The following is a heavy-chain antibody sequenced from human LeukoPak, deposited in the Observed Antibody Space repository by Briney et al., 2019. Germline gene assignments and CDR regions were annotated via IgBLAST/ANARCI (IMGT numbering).Heavy chain of an antibody. Sequence: GGSLRLSCAASGFTFSSYGMHWVRQAPGKGLEWVAVISYDGSNKYYADSVKDRFTISRDNSKNTLYLQMNSLRAEDTAVYYCAKDHKEWELRYYFDYWGQGTLVTVSS. CDR1: GFTFSSYG. D-gene: IGHD1-26*01. J-gene: IGHJ4*02. V-gene: IGHV3-30*18. CDR2: ISYDGSNK. CDR3: AKDHKEWELRYYFDY.